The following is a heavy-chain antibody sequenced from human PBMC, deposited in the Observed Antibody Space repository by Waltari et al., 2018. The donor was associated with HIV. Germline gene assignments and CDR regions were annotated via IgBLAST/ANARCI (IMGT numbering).Heavy chain of an antibody. CDR1: GFFFGDYV. CDR2: IRTKAYGGTT. J-gene: IGHJ4*02. V-gene: IGHV3-49*03. D-gene: IGHD2-2*01. CDR3: TRDPNIVIVPAARF. Sequence: EVQLVESGGCLVQPGRSLSLPCTASGFFFGDYVMTWFRQAPGKGLEWVSFIRTKAYGGTTEYAASVKGRFTISRDDSKSIAYLQMNSLKTEDTAVYYCTRDPNIVIVPAARFWGQGTLVIVSS.